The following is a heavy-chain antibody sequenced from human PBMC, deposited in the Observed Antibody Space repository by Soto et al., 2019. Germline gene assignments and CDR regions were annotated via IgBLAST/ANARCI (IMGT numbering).Heavy chain of an antibody. J-gene: IGHJ6*03. CDR3: SRSPSVVRRVIIIKAYYMDV. CDR1: GFTFNTYA. V-gene: IGHV3-23*01. D-gene: IGHD3-10*01. Sequence: GGSLRLSCAASGFTFNTYAMGWVRQAPGKGLEWVSTISVSGDNTHYAGSVKGRFSISRDNSKNTLYLQMNSLRAEDTAVYYCSRSPSVVRRVIIIKAYYMDVWGKGTTVTVSS. CDR2: ISVSGDNT.